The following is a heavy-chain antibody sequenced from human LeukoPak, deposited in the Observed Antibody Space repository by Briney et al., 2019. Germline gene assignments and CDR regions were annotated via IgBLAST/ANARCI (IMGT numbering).Heavy chain of an antibody. D-gene: IGHD3-3*01. Sequence: GGSLRLSCAPSGFTLSNFGMHWVRQAPGRGLEWVAAIWSDGTNMYYADSVKGRFTISRDNSKNTLYLQMNSLRAEDTAVYYCAKRYYDFWSGSHNWFDPWGQGALVTVSS. CDR3: AKRYYDFWSGSHNWFDP. CDR2: IWSDGTNM. V-gene: IGHV3-30*02. J-gene: IGHJ5*02. CDR1: GFTLSNFG.